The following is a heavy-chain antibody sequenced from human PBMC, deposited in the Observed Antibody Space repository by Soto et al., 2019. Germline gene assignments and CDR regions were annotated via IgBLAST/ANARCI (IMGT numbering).Heavy chain of an antibody. V-gene: IGHV4-39*01. Sequence: SETLSLTCTVSGGSISSSSYYWGWIRQPPGKGLEWIGSIYYSGSTYYNPSLKSRVTISVDTSKNQFSLKLSSVTAADTAVYYCARRFYYFDEWGQGTLVTVSS. CDR3: ARRFYYFDE. CDR1: GGSISSSSYY. J-gene: IGHJ4*02. CDR2: IYYSGST.